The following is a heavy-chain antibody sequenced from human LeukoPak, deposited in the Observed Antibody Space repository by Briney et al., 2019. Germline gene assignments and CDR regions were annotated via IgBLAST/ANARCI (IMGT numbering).Heavy chain of an antibody. CDR2: IYYNGST. Sequence: SETLSLTCTVSGGSISSSSYYWGWIRQPPGKGLEWIGSIYYNGSTYYNPSLKSRVTISVDTSKNQFSLKLSSVTAADTAVYYCASATSCFDYWGQGTLVTVSS. J-gene: IGHJ4*02. CDR1: GGSISSSSYY. CDR3: ASATSCFDY. V-gene: IGHV4-39*01. D-gene: IGHD2-2*01.